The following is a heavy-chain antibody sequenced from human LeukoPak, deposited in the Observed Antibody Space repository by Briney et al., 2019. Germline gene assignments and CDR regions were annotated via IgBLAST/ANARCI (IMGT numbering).Heavy chain of an antibody. CDR1: GGSISSSSYY. D-gene: IGHD3-22*01. J-gene: IGHJ4*02. V-gene: IGHV4-39*07. CDR3: ARAWNYYDSSGYSYYFDY. Sequence: SETLSLTCTVSGGSISSSSYYWGWIRQPPGKGLEWIGRIYYSGSTYYNPSLKSRVTISVDTSKNQSSLKLSSVTAADTAVYYCARAWNYYDSSGYSYYFDYWGQGTLVTVSS. CDR2: IYYSGST.